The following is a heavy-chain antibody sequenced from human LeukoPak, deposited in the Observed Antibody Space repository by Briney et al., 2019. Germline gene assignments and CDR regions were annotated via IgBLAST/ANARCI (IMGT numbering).Heavy chain of an antibody. J-gene: IGHJ6*02. V-gene: IGHV4-34*01. CDR1: CGGFSGFY. CDR2: IKHSGST. Sequence: SSETLSLTCAVYCGGFSGFYWRWVRPPPGEGLEWVGGIKHSGSTNYNPSLKSRVTISVDTSKNQLSLKLSSVTAADTAVYYCARIVVAGEYYYYYYGMDVWGQGTTVTVSS. CDR3: ARIVVAGEYYYYYYGMDV. D-gene: IGHD3-22*01.